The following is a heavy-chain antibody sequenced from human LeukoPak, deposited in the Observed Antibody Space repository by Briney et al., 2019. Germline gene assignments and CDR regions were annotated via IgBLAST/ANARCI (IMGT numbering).Heavy chain of an antibody. CDR3: ARGLWGYDSSGYHANFYYYYYMDV. J-gene: IGHJ6*03. D-gene: IGHD3-22*01. CDR2: INPNSGGT. CDR1: GYTFTGYY. V-gene: IGHV1-2*02. Sequence: ASVKVSCKASGYTFTGYYMHWVRQAPGQGLEWMGWINPNSGGTNYAQKFQGRVTMTTDTSTSTAYMELRSLRSDDTAVYYCARGLWGYDSSGYHANFYYYYYMDVWGKGTTVTVSS.